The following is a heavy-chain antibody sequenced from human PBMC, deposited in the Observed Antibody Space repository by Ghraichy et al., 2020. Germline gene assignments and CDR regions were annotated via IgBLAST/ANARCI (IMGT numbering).Heavy chain of an antibody. Sequence: GGSLRLSCAASGFTFSSYAMSWVRQAPGKGLEWVSAISGSGGSTYYADSVKGRFTISRDNSKNTLYLQMNSLRAEDTAVYYCAKDVLKLGKGGPYYYYGMDVWGQGTTVTVSS. CDR3: AKDVLKLGKGGPYYYYGMDV. D-gene: IGHD6-13*01. CDR2: ISGSGGST. CDR1: GFTFSSYA. V-gene: IGHV3-23*01. J-gene: IGHJ6*02.